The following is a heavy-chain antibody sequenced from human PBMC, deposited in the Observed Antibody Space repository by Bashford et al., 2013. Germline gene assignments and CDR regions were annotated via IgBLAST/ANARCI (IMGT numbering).Heavy chain of an antibody. V-gene: IGHV4-39*01. D-gene: IGHD3-9*01. Sequence: SETLSLTCTVSGGPINSDYWINWSWIRQPPGKGLEWIGSIYYSGSTYYNPSLKSRVTISVDTSKNQFSLKLSSVTAADTAVYYCARGPDDDILTGYHDYWGQGTLVTVSS. CDR3: ARGPDDDILTGYHDY. CDR1: GGPINSDYWIN. J-gene: IGHJ4*02. CDR2: IYYSGST.